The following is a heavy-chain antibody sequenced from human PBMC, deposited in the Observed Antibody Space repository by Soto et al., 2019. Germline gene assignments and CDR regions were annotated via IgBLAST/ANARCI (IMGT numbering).Heavy chain of an antibody. CDR1: GFTFRNYG. V-gene: IGHV3-48*02. J-gene: IGHJ3*02. CDR2: ISSSSNTI. CDR3: ARDTEVYGGAFDI. Sequence: EVQLVESGGGLVQPGGSLRLSCAASGFTFRNYGMNWVRQAPGKGLEWVLNISSSSNTIYYADSVKGRFTISRDNARNSLYLQMNSLRDEDTAVYYCARDTEVYGGAFDIWGQGTMVTVSS. D-gene: IGHD4-17*01.